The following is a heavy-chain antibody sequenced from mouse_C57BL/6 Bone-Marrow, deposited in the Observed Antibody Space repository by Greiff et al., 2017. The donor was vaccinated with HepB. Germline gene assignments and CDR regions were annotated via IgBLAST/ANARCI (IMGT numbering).Heavy chain of an antibody. Sequence: ESGPGHVKPSQSLSLTCSVTGYSITSGYYWNWIRQFPGNKLEWMGYISYDGSNNYNPSLKNRISITRDTSKNQFFLKLNSVTTEDTATYYCAREDDSAWFAYWGQGTLVTVSA. J-gene: IGHJ3*01. CDR1: GYSITSGYY. CDR3: AREDDSAWFAY. D-gene: IGHD2-4*01. CDR2: ISYDGSN. V-gene: IGHV3-6*01.